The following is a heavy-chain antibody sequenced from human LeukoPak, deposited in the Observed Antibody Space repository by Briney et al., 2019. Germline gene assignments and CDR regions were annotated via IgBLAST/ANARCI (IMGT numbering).Heavy chain of an antibody. CDR1: GFTFSNFW. CDR3: ARGDDFSGDH. CDR2: IHPEGNEK. D-gene: IGHD1-1*01. J-gene: IGHJ4*02. Sequence: LSGGSLRLSCATSGFTFSNFWMSWVRQAPGRGLEWVANIHPEGNEKYHVESVKGRFTIPRDNARNLLFLQMNGLRVEDTAVYYCARGDDFSGDHWGQGTLVTVSS. V-gene: IGHV3-7*04.